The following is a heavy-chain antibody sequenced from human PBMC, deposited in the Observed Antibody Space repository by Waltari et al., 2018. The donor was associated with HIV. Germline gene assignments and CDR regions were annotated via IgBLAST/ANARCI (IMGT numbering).Heavy chain of an antibody. CDR2: VRYDRSNK. J-gene: IGHJ4*02. CDR1: AVTISSYG. CDR3: AKGVEDYYGSGSMVTY. D-gene: IGHD3-10*01. V-gene: IGHV3-30*02. Sequence: QVQLVESGGGGVQPGGALRLSCAESAVTISSYGLPWVRQAPGKGLEWVAFVRYDRSNKYYAYSVKGRVTISRDNSKNTLYLQMNSLRAEDTAVYYCAKGVEDYYGSGSMVTYWGQGTLVTVSS.